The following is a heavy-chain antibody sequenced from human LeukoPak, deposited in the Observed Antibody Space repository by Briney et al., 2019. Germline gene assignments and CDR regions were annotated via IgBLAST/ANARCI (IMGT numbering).Heavy chain of an antibody. Sequence: GGSLRLSCEVSGFNVNSNQMSWVRQAPGNGLEWVSVMYSGGNTYYADSVKGRFTISRDNSKNTVSLQMNSLRVADTGVYYCARDLRETGHRDWGQGILVIVSS. CDR1: GFNVNSNQ. CDR3: ARDLRETGHRD. J-gene: IGHJ4*02. D-gene: IGHD3-9*01. CDR2: MYSGGNT. V-gene: IGHV3-66*01.